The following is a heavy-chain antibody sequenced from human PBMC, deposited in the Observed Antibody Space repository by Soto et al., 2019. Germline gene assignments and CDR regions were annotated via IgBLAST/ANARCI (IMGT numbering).Heavy chain of an antibody. CDR1: GDSISSDKW. CDR2: IHHSGRT. J-gene: IGHJ4*02. Sequence: QLQESSARVVKPSAGLPLLCAVSGDSISSDKWWCWVRQHPGKGLEWIGEIHHSGRTNYNPSLKSRVTILVEKSKNQVSLELSSMTAADTAVYYCARGGDWQFDYWGQGTLVTVSS. CDR3: ARGGDWQFDY. D-gene: IGHD2-21*02. V-gene: IGHV4-4*02.